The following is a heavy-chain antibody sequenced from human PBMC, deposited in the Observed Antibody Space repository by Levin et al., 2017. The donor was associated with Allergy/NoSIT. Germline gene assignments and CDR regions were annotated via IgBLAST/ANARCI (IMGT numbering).Heavy chain of an antibody. CDR2: ISGSGGST. CDR3: AKAFGHYYDSSGPRGYYFDY. CDR1: GFTFSSYA. Sequence: RSGGSLRLSCAASGFTFSSYAMSWVRQAPGKGLEWVSAISGSGGSTYYADSVKGRFTISRDNSKNTLYLQMNSLRAEDTAVYYCAKAFGHYYDSSGPRGYYFDYWGQGTLVTVSS. V-gene: IGHV3-23*01. D-gene: IGHD3-22*01. J-gene: IGHJ4*02.